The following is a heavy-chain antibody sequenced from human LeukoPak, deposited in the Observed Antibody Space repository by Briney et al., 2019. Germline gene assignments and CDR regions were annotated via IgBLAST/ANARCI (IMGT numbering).Heavy chain of an antibody. Sequence: PGGSLRLSCAASGFTFSSYAMSWVRQAPGKGLEWVSAISGSGGSTYYADSVKGRFTISRDNSKNTLYLQMNSLRAEDTAVYYCAKEETIVVVMPDAFDIWGQGTMVTVSS. V-gene: IGHV3-23*01. D-gene: IGHD2-21*01. J-gene: IGHJ3*02. CDR1: GFTFSSYA. CDR3: AKEETIVVVMPDAFDI. CDR2: ISGSGGST.